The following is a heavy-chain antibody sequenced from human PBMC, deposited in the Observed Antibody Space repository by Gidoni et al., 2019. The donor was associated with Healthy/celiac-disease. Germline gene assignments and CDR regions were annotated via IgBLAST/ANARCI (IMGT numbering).Heavy chain of an antibody. V-gene: IGHV3-23*01. CDR2: ISGSGGST. CDR1: VFTFISYS. J-gene: IGHJ3*02. CDR3: AKDGRYGYYDFWSGYYTGEAFDI. Sequence: EVQLFESGGCLVQPGGSLRLSCSASVFTFISYSLSCVRQAPGKGLEWVEDISGSGGSTYYEESVKGRFTISRENAKKTLYLKMNSRRAEDTAVYYWAKDGRYGYYDFWSGYYTGEAFDIWGQGTMVTGSS. D-gene: IGHD3-3*01.